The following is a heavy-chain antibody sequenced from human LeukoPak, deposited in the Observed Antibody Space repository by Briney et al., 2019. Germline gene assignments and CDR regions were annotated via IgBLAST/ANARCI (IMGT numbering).Heavy chain of an antibody. Sequence: GGSLRLSCAASGFTFDDYAMHWVRQAPGKGLEWVSGISWNSGSIGYADSVKGRFTISRDNAKNSLYLQMNSLRAEDTALYYCAKDSLDIAAAGGLLDYWGQGTLVTVSS. V-gene: IGHV3-9*01. CDR3: AKDSLDIAAAGGLLDY. J-gene: IGHJ4*02. CDR2: ISWNSGSI. CDR1: GFTFDDYA. D-gene: IGHD6-13*01.